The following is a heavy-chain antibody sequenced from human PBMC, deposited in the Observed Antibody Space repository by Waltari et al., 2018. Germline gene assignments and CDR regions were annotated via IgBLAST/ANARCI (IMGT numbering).Heavy chain of an antibody. V-gene: IGHV3-74*01. D-gene: IGHD6-6*01. J-gene: IGHJ4*02. CDR3: ARDGLGSSHDY. Sequence: EVQLVESGGGLIQPGGSLRLSCAASGFSISGYWMHWVRLPPGKGLVWVSRSHSDGRSTSYVESVRGRFTVSRDNAKNTVYLQMNSLGADDTGVYVCARDGLGSSHDYWGQGTLVTVSS. CDR1: GFSISGYW. CDR2: SHSDGRST.